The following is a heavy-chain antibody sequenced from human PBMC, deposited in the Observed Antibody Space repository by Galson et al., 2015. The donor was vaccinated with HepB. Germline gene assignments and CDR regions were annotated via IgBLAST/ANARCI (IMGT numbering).Heavy chain of an antibody. D-gene: IGHD6-13*01. CDR1: GFTFSDYY. V-gene: IGHV3-11*06. J-gene: IGHJ4*02. CDR3: ARGLMVYATSGIAAAGTSY. Sequence: SLRLSCAASGFTFSDYYMSWIRQAPGKGLEWVSYISSSSSYTNYADSVKGRFTISRDNAKNSLYLQMNSLRAEDTAVYYCARGLMVYATSGIAAAGTSYWGQGTLVTVSS. CDR2: ISSSSSYT.